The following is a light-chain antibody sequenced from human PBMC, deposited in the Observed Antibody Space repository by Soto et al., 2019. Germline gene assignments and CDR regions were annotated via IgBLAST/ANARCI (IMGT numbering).Light chain of an antibody. J-gene: IGKJ1*01. CDR2: DAS. V-gene: IGKV1-5*01. CDR1: QSISTW. CDR3: QQYKSYSAT. Sequence: DIQMTHSPSTLSASVGYRVTITCRASQSISTWLAWYQQKPGKAPKLLIYDASSLESGVPSRFSGSGSGTEFTLTISSLQPDDFATDYCQQYKSYSATCGQGTKGDIK.